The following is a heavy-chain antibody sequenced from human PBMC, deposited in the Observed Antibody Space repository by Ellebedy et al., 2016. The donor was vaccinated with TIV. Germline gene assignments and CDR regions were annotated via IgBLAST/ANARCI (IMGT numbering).Heavy chain of an antibody. CDR1: GFTFSRHA. J-gene: IGHJ4*02. V-gene: IGHV3-33*01. CDR3: TRALHYDPTTSDF. CDR2: IWSDGTKK. D-gene: IGHD3-3*01. Sequence: GESLKISCVTSGFTFSRHAMQWVRQAPGKGLEWVALIWSDGTKKYYADSMKGRFTISRDNSNDAVYLQMDSLRANDTALYYCTRALHYDPTTSDFWGQGTLVIVSP.